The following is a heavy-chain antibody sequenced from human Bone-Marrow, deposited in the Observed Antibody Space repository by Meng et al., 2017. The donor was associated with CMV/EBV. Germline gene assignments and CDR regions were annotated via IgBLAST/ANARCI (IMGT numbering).Heavy chain of an antibody. D-gene: IGHD5-12*01. J-gene: IGHJ6*02. CDR3: GGCSGYDFSCYYYGMDV. V-gene: IGHV1-69*10. Sequence: SVKVSCKASGGTFSSYAISWVRQAPGQGLEWMGGIIPILGIANYAQKFQGRVTITADKSTSTAYMELSSLRSEDTAVYYCGGCSGYDFSCYYYGMDVWGQGTTVTGSS. CDR2: IIPILGIA. CDR1: GGTFSSYA.